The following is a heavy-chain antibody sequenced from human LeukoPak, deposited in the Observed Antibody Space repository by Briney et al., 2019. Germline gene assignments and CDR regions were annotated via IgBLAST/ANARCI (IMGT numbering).Heavy chain of an antibody. Sequence: GGSLRLSCVVSGLTFSSYSMSWVRQAPGKGLEWVSGISGSGGDTWYPDSVKGRFTISRDNSKNTLFLQMNSLRVEDTAMYYCAKDAAGPEYWGQGTRATVSS. CDR2: ISGSGGDT. J-gene: IGHJ4*02. D-gene: IGHD6-13*01. CDR3: AKDAAGPEY. CDR1: GLTFSSYS. V-gene: IGHV3-23*01.